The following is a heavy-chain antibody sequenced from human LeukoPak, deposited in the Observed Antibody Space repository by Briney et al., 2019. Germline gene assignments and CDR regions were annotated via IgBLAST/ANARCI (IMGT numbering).Heavy chain of an antibody. CDR3: PRISSSTGNDYFDY. J-gene: IGHJ4*02. Sequence: ASGPALVKPTQTLTLTCTFSGFSLSTSGMRVSWIRQPPGKALEWLARIDWDDDKFYSTSLRTRLTISKDTSKNQVVLTMTNMDPVDTATYYCPRISSSTGNDYFDYWGQGTLVTVSS. CDR2: IDWDDDK. V-gene: IGHV2-70*04. CDR1: GFSLSTSGMR. D-gene: IGHD6-6*01.